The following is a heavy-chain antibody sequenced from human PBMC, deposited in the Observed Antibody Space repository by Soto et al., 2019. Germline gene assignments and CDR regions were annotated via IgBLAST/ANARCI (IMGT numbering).Heavy chain of an antibody. CDR3: ASYSSGWRGKGRDV. V-gene: IGHV4-61*01. Sequence: SETLSLTCTVSGGSVSSGSYYWSWIRQPPGKGMEWIGYIYYSGSTNYNPSLNSRVTISVDTSKNQFSLKLSSVTAADTAVYYCASYSSGWRGKGRDVWGQGTAVTVSS. CDR2: IYYSGST. CDR1: GGSVSSGSYY. D-gene: IGHD3-22*01. J-gene: IGHJ6*02.